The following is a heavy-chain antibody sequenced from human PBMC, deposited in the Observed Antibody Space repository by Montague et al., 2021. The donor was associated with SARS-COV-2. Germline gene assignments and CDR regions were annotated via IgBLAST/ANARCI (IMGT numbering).Heavy chain of an antibody. Sequence: SDTVSLTSTVSGGSISSSSYYWGWIREPPGKGLEWIGSIYYSGTTYYNPSLKSRVTISVDTSKNQFSLKLSSVTAADTAVYYCARHVRSLMVRGPDFDYWGQGTLVTVSS. CDR1: GGSISSSSYY. D-gene: IGHD3-10*01. CDR2: IYYSGTT. CDR3: ARHVRSLMVRGPDFDY. V-gene: IGHV4-39*01. J-gene: IGHJ4*02.